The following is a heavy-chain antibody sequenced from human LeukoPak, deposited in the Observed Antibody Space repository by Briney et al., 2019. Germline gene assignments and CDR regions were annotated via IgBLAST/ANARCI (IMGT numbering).Heavy chain of an antibody. J-gene: IGHJ4*02. CDR3: VSFYETY. CDR1: GNYW. V-gene: IGHV3-74*01. CDR2: INRDGSWT. Sequence: SGGSLRLSCAASGNYWMHWVRQAPGKGLVWVSHINRDGSWTSYADSVKGRFTISKDNAKNTVYLQMNSLRAEDTAVYYCVSFYETYWGRGTLVTVSS. D-gene: IGHD2/OR15-2a*01.